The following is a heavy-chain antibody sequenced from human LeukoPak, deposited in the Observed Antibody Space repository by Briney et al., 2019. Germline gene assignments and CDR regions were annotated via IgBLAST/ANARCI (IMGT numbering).Heavy chain of an antibody. V-gene: IGHV4-59*13. Sequence: SDTLSLSCGVGDGSISCWYWWLIQKPPGKVLEWSGNNYYSWSTNYNPSLKSRVTISVDTSKNQFSLKLSSVTAADTAVYYCAGEYGSGIYYQTWGQGTLVTVSS. D-gene: IGHD3-10*01. CDR1: DGSISCWY. CDR3: AGEYGSGIYYQT. J-gene: IGHJ4*02. CDR2: NYYSWST.